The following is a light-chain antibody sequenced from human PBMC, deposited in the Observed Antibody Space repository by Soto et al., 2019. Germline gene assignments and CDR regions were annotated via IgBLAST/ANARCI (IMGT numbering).Light chain of an antibody. Sequence: DIQMTQSPSTLPASVGDRVTISCRASQTVERWLAWYQQKPGKAPKLLISDVSSLERGVPSRFSGSRSATEFTLTISCLQSDDFATYYCQQYKDYVWTFGQGTKV. CDR3: QQYKDYVWT. J-gene: IGKJ1*01. CDR1: QTVERW. V-gene: IGKV1-5*01. CDR2: DVS.